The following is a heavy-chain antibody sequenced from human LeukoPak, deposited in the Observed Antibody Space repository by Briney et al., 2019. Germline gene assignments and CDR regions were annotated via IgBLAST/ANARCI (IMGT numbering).Heavy chain of an antibody. D-gene: IGHD6-6*01. V-gene: IGHV3-49*04. J-gene: IGHJ4*02. Sequence: PGGSLRLSCTASGFTFGDYAVSWVRQAPGKGLEWVGFIRSKAYGGTTEYAASVKGGFTISRDDSKSTAYLQMNSLKTEDTAVYYCTTHGASYYFDYWGQGTLVTVSS. CDR1: GFTFGDYA. CDR3: TTHGASYYFDY. CDR2: IRSKAYGGTT.